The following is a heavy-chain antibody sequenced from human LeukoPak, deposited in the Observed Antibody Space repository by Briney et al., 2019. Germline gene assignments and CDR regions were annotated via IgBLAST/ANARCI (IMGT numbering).Heavy chain of an antibody. V-gene: IGHV4-4*07. CDR2: IYGSGIT. J-gene: IGHJ6*03. CDR3: ARLKFYDSTGYSPGYYMDV. CDR1: GGSIISNY. Sequence: SETLSLTCTVSGGSIISNYWSWVRQSAGTGLEWIGRIYGSGITDYNPSLRSRVTMSLDTSRKQFPLRLTSVTAADTAVYYCARLKFYDSTGYSPGYYMDVWGKGPRSPSS. D-gene: IGHD3-22*01.